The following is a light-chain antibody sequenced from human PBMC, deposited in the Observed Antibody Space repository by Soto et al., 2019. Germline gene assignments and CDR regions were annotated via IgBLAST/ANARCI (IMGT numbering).Light chain of an antibody. CDR3: QQSYNTPPT. CDR1: RSISRN. Sequence: DIQMTQSPSSLSASVGDRVTITCRASRSISRNLNWYQQKQGKAPKLLIYAASSLQSGVPSRFSGSGSGTDFTLTISSLQPEDFATYYCQQSYNTPPTFGQGTRLEIK. J-gene: IGKJ5*01. CDR2: AAS. V-gene: IGKV1-39*01.